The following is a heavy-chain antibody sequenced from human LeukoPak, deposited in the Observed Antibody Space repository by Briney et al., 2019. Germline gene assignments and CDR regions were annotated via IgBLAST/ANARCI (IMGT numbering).Heavy chain of an antibody. V-gene: IGHV4-59*01. CDR1: GGSISSYY. Sequence: SETLSLTCTVSGGSISSYYWNWIRQPPGKGLEWIGSISYSGSTNYNPSLESRVTISVDTSKNQISLKLSSVTAADTTVYYCARAPERWYSYGSYTYYYMDVWGKGTTVTVSS. CDR2: ISYSGST. D-gene: IGHD5-18*01. J-gene: IGHJ6*03. CDR3: ARAPERWYSYGSYTYYYMDV.